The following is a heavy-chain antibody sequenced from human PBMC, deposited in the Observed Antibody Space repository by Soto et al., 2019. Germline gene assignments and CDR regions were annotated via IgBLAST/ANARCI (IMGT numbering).Heavy chain of an antibody. CDR1: GFTLTNYG. Sequence: AASVKVSCKASGFTLTNYGITWVRQAPGQGLEWMGWMNTYIGQIIYAQDFQGRVTMTTDTSTTTAHMELRSLRSDDTAVYYCALHYYESSGYFEYWCQGTLVTVSS. V-gene: IGHV1-18*01. J-gene: IGHJ4*02. CDR3: ALHYYESSGYFEY. CDR2: MNTYIGQI. D-gene: IGHD3-22*01.